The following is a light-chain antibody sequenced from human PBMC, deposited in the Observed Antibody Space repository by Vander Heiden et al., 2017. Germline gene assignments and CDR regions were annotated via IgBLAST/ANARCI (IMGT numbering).Light chain of an antibody. CDR2: STN. CDR3: VLYMGSGLWV. J-gene: IGLJ3*02. V-gene: IGLV8-61*01. Sequence: QTVVTQEPSFSVSPGGTITVTCGLSPGPVSTSYYPSWYPQTPGQAPRTLIYSTNTRSSGVPDRFSGSIHGNKAALTITGAQADDEADYYCVLYMGSGLWVFGGGTKLTVL. CDR1: PGPVSTSYY.